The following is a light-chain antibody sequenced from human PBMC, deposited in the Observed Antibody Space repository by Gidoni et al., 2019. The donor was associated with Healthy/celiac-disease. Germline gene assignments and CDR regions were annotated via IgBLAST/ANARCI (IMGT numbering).Light chain of an antibody. Sequence: DIQMTQSPSTLSASVGDRVTITCRASQSISSWLAWYQQKPGKAPKLLIYDASSLESGVPSSFSGSGSGTEFTLTISSLQPDDFANYYCQQYTSYSSFGGGTKVEIK. J-gene: IGKJ4*01. CDR2: DAS. CDR1: QSISSW. CDR3: QQYTSYSS. V-gene: IGKV1-5*01.